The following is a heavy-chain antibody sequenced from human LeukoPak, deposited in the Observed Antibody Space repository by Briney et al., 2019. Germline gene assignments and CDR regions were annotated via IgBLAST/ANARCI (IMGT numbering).Heavy chain of an antibody. CDR1: GFTFSSFD. CDR3: ARGPPRGKYYYMDV. V-gene: IGHV3-13*01. J-gene: IGHJ6*03. CDR2: IGTASDT. D-gene: IGHD1-1*01. Sequence: PGGSLRLSCAASGFTFSSFDMHWVSQPTGQGLEWVSTIGTASDTYYPGSVEGRFTLSRDNAKDSLYLQMNSLTAGDTAVYYCARGPPRGKYYYMDVWGKGTTVTVSS.